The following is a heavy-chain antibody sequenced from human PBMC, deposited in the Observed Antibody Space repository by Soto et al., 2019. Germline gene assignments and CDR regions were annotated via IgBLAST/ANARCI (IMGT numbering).Heavy chain of an antibody. J-gene: IGHJ4*02. D-gene: IGHD6-13*01. CDR2: IYYSGST. V-gene: IGHV4-31*03. CDR3: ARVRAAAGRDFDY. Sequence: KTSETLSLTCTVSGGSISSGGYYWSWIRQHPGKGLEWIGYIYYSGSTYYNPSLKSRVTISVDTSKNQFSLKLSSVTAADTAVYYCARVRAAAGRDFDYWGQGTLVTVSS. CDR1: GGSISSGGYY.